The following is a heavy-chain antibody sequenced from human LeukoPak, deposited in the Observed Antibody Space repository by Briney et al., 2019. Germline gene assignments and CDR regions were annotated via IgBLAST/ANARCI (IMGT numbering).Heavy chain of an antibody. CDR2: INPSAGST. V-gene: IGHV1-46*01. CDR1: GYTFTSYY. Sequence: GASVKVSCKASGYTFTSYYIHWVRQAPGQGLEWMGIINPSAGSTSYAQKFQGRVTMTRDISTSTVYMELSSLRFEDTAEYFCARGGLAVATTQNNGFDVWGQGTMVTVSS. D-gene: IGHD5-12*01. CDR3: ARGGLAVATTQNNGFDV. J-gene: IGHJ3*01.